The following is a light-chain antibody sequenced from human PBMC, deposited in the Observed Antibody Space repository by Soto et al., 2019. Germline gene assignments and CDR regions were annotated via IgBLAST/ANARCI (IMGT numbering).Light chain of an antibody. V-gene: IGKV1-39*01. CDR3: QQSFTTPPYT. CDR1: ETVNTY. Sequence: DVQMTQSPSSLSVSVGDRVTITCRASETVNTYLNWYQQKPGKAPKLLIFAASTLQSGVPSRFRGSGSGTDFTLTISSLQPEDFATYYCQQSFTTPPYTFGQGTKLEIK. CDR2: AAS. J-gene: IGKJ2*01.